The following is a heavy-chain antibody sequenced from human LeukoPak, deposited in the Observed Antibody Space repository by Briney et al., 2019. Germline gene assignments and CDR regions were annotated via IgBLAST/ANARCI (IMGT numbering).Heavy chain of an antibody. CDR1: GGSISSYY. V-gene: IGHV4-59*01. CDR2: IYYRGST. J-gene: IGHJ3*02. CDR3: ARDLRPSNAFDI. D-gene: IGHD6-6*01. Sequence: PSETLSLPCTVSGGSISSYYWSWTRQPPGKALEWFGYIYYRGSTNYNPSLKSRVTISVDTSKNQFSLKLSFVTAADTAVYYCARDLRPSNAFDIWGQGTMVTVSS.